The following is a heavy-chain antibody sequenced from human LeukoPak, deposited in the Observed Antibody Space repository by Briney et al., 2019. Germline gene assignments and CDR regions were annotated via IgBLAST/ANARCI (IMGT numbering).Heavy chain of an antibody. CDR2: ISAYNGNT. D-gene: IGHD3-22*01. CDR3: ARDVDYDSSGWRYYFDY. J-gene: IGHJ4*02. V-gene: IGHV1-18*01. Sequence: APVKVSCKASGYTFTSYGISWVRQAPGQGLEWMGWISAYNGNTNYAQKLQGRVTMTTDTSTSTAYMELRSLRSDDTAVYYCARDVDYDSSGWRYYFDYWGQGTLVTVSS. CDR1: GYTFTSYG.